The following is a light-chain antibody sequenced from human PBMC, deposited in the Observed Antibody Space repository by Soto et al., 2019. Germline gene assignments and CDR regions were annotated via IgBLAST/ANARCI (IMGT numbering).Light chain of an antibody. CDR1: DSNIGSNS. J-gene: IGLJ3*02. CDR3: APWDSHLSVWV. V-gene: IGLV1-47*02. Sequence: QSVLTQPPSASGTAGQVVTISCSGGDSNIGSNSVYWYQHLPRMAPKLLIYYNNQRPSGVPDRFSGSRSGTSASLAIVGLRSEDAAVHYCAPWDSHLSVWVFGNGTKLTV. CDR2: YNN.